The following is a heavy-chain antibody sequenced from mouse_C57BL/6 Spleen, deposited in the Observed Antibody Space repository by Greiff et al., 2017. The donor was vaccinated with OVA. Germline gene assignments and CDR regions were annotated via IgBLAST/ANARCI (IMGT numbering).Heavy chain of an antibody. CDR1: GFSLTSYG. J-gene: IGHJ4*01. Sequence: VMLVESGPGLVQPSQSLSITCTVSGFSLTSYGVHWVRQSPGTGLEWLGVIWSGGSTDYNAAFISRLSISKDNSKSQVFFKMNSLQADDTAIYYCARSYYGSSQYYYAMDYWGQGTSVTVSS. V-gene: IGHV2-2*01. CDR2: IWSGGST. D-gene: IGHD1-1*01. CDR3: ARSYYGSSQYYYAMDY.